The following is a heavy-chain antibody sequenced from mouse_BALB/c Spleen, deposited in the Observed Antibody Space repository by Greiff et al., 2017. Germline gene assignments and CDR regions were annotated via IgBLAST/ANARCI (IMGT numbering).Heavy chain of an antibody. V-gene: IGHV7-3*02. CDR1: GFTFTDYY. D-gene: IGHD1-1*01. CDR2: IRNKANGYTT. CDR3: ARDGDYYGSSYFDD. J-gene: IGHJ2*01. Sequence: EVQRVESGGGLVQPGGSLRLSCATSGFTFTDYYMSWVRQPPGKALEWLGFIRNKANGYTTEYSASVKGRFTISRDNSQSILYLQMNTLRAEDSATYYCARDGDYYGSSYFDDWGQGTTLTVSS.